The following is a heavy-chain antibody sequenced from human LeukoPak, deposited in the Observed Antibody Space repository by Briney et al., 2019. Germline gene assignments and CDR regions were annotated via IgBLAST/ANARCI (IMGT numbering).Heavy chain of an antibody. D-gene: IGHD3-22*01. V-gene: IGHV3-33*01. CDR3: ARDRVVLSSDYYFDY. J-gene: IGHJ4*02. Sequence: GRSLRLPCAASGFTFSSYGMHWVRQAPGKGLEWVAVIWYDGSNKYYADSVRGRFTFSRDNSKNTLYLQMNSLRAEDTAVYYCARDRVVLSSDYYFDYWGQGTLVTVSS. CDR1: GFTFSSYG. CDR2: IWYDGSNK.